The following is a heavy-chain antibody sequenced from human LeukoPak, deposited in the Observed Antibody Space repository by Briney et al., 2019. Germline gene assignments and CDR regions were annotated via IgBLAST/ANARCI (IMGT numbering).Heavy chain of an antibody. D-gene: IGHD2-2*01. CDR2: IWYDGSNK. V-gene: IGHV3-33*01. CDR1: GSTFSSYG. J-gene: IGHJ4*02. Sequence: GRSLRLSCAASGSTFSSYGMHWVRQAPGKGLEWVAVIWYDGSNKYYADSVKGRLTISRDNSKNTLYLQMNSLRAEDTAVYYCAREYCSSTSCYATTFDYWGQGTLVTVSS. CDR3: AREYCSSTSCYATTFDY.